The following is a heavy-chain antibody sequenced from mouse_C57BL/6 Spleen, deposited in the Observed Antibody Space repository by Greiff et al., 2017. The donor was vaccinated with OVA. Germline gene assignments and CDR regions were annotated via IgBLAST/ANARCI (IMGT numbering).Heavy chain of an antibody. CDR2: IDPETGGT. CDR3: TRFPYGSNYDFDY. J-gene: IGHJ2*01. CDR1: GYTFTDYE. D-gene: IGHD1-1*01. V-gene: IGHV1-15*01. Sequence: QVQLQQSGAELVRPGASVTLSCKASGYTFTDYEMHWVKQTPVHGLEWIGAIDPETGGTAYNQKFKGKAILTADKSSSTAYMELRSLTSEDSAVYYCTRFPYGSNYDFDYWGQGTTLTVSS.